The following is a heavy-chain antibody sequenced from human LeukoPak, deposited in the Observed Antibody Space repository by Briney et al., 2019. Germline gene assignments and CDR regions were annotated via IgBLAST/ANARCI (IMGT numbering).Heavy chain of an antibody. CDR3: ARDEESITMVRGVIPNWFDP. V-gene: IGHV3-21*01. Sequence: PGGSLRLSCAASGFPFGDYSMNWVRQAPGKGPEWVSSISTSSVYIYYADSVKGRFTISRDNAKNSLYLQMNSLRAEDTAVYYCARDEESITMVRGVIPNWFDPWGQEPWSPSPQ. CDR2: ISTSSVYI. CDR1: GFPFGDYS. J-gene: IGHJ5*02. D-gene: IGHD3-10*01.